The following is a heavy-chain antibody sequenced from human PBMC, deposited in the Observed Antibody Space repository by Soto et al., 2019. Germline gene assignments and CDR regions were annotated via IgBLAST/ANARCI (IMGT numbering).Heavy chain of an antibody. CDR1: GFTFSSYS. Sequence: GGSLRLSCAASGFTFSSYSMNWVRQAPGKGLEWVSSISSSSSYIYYADSVKGRCTISRDDAKNSLYLQMNSLRAEDTAVYYCASLGAADCYYYYGMDVWGQGTTVTVSS. CDR2: ISSSSSYI. V-gene: IGHV3-21*01. CDR3: ASLGAADCYYYYGMDV. D-gene: IGHD6-13*01. J-gene: IGHJ6*02.